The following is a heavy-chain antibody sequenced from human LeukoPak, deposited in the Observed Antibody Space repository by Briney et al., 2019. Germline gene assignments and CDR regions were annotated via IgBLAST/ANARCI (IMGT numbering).Heavy chain of an antibody. J-gene: IGHJ4*02. CDR2: ISYDGSNK. D-gene: IGHD1-1*01. CDR3: ARDKVDDNFDY. Sequence: GGSLRLSCAASGFTFSSYAMHWVRQAPGKGLEWVAVISYDGSNKYYADSVKGRFTISRDNSKNTRYLQMNSLRAEDTAVYYCARDKVDDNFDYWGQGTLVTVSS. CDR1: GFTFSSYA. V-gene: IGHV3-30*04.